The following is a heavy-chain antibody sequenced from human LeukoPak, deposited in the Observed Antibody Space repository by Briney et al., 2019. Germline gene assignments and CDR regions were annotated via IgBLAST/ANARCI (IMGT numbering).Heavy chain of an antibody. J-gene: IGHJ4*02. V-gene: IGHV4-34*01. D-gene: IGHD1-1*01. CDR3: ARRTTGTGPFDY. CDR2: INHSGST. Sequence: PSETLSLTCVVYGGSFSDYYWSWIRQPPGKGLEWIGEINHSGSTNYNPSLKSRVTISVDTSKNQFSLKLSSVTAADTAVYYCARRTTGTGPFDYWGQGTLVTVSS. CDR1: GGSFSDYY.